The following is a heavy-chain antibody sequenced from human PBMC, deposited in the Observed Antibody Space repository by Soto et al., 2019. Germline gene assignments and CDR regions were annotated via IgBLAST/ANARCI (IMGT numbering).Heavy chain of an antibody. J-gene: IGHJ4*02. V-gene: IGHV3-15*01. CDR3: TTAVAARYSSGWYDY. Sequence: PGGSLRLSCAASGFTFSNAWMSWVRQAPGKGLEWVGRIKSKTDGGTTDFAAPVKGRFTISRDDSKNTLYLQMNSLKIEDTAVYYCTTAVAARYSSGWYDYWGQGTLVTVSS. CDR1: GFTFSNAW. D-gene: IGHD6-19*01. CDR2: IKSKTDGGTT.